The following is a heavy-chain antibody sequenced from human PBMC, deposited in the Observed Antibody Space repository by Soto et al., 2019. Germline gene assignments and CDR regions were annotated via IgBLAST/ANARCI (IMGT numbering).Heavy chain of an antibody. CDR2: IDTSGTKI. J-gene: IGHJ4*02. CDR1: GYTFSDYY. Sequence: GGSLRLSCAASGYTFSDYYMSWIRQAPGKGLEWISYIDTSGTKIYYAGSVKGRFTITRDNAKNSLYLEMNSLRDEDTAVYYCASHYDMWSGYLSLLDYWGQGTQVTVSS. V-gene: IGHV3-11*01. CDR3: ASHYDMWSGYLSLLDY. D-gene: IGHD3-3*01.